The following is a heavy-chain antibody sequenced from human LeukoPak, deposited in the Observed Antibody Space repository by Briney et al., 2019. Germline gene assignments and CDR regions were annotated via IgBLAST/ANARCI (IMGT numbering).Heavy chain of an antibody. V-gene: IGHV1-18*01. J-gene: IGHJ4*02. CDR3: ARTSAGGPPDY. D-gene: IGHD2-8*02. Sequence: ASVKVSCKASGYTFISHGISWVRQAPGQGLEWMGWISAYNGNTNYAQKLQGRVTMTTDTSTSTAYMELRSLRSDDTAVYYCARTSAGGPPDYWGQGTLVTVSS. CDR1: GYTFISHG. CDR2: ISAYNGNT.